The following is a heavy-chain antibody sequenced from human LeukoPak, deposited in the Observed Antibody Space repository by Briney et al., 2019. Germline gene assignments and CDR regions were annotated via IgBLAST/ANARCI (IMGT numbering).Heavy chain of an antibody. Sequence: PSETLSLTCTVSGGSISSFYWSWIRQPPGKGLEWIGDIYTSGSTNYNPSLKSRVTLSVDTSKNQFSLKLSSVTAADTAVYFCASGYGSGSYLYWGQGILVTVSS. CDR1: GGSISSFY. V-gene: IGHV4-4*09. J-gene: IGHJ4*02. D-gene: IGHD3-10*01. CDR2: IYTSGST. CDR3: ASGYGSGSYLY.